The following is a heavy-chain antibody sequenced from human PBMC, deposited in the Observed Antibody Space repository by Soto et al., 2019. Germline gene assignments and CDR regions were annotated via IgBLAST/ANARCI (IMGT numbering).Heavy chain of an antibody. CDR1: GGSISGYPW. CDR3: ARGGVAVVIDY. CDR2: IYHSGDT. V-gene: IGHV4-4*02. D-gene: IGHD6-19*01. J-gene: IGHJ4*02. Sequence: SETLSLTCAVSGGSISGYPWWSWVRQSPGKGLEWIGEIYHSGDTNYNPSLKSRVTISVDTSKNHFSLRLTSVTAADTALYYCARGGVAVVIDYWGPGTLVTVSS.